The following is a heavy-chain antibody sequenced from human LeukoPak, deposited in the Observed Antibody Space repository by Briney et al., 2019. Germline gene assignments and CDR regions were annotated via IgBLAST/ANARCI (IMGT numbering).Heavy chain of an antibody. CDR3: ATDYPHFTMVRGVINY. J-gene: IGHJ4*02. D-gene: IGHD3-10*01. CDR1: GYTLTELS. CDR2: FDPEDGET. Sequence: ASAKVSCKVSGYTLTELSMHWVRQAPGKGLEWMGGFDPEDGETVYAQKFQGRVTMNEDTSTDTAYMELSSLRSEDTAVYYCATDYPHFTMVRGVINYWGQGTLVTVSS. V-gene: IGHV1-24*01.